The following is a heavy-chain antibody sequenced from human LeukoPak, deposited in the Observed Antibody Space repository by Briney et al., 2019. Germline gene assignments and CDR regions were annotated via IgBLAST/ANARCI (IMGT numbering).Heavy chain of an antibody. J-gene: IGHJ4*02. CDR3: ASYDSSPY. V-gene: IGHV1-69*04. CDR1: GYTFTSYG. Sequence: SVKVSCKASGYTFTSYGISWVRQAPGQGLEWMGRIIPLLGIANYAQKFQGRVTITADKSTSTAYMELSSLRSEDTAVYYCASYDSSPYWGQGTLVTVSS. CDR2: IIPLLGIA. D-gene: IGHD3-22*01.